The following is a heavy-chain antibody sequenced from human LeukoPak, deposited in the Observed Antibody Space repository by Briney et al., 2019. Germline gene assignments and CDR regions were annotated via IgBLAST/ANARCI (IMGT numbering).Heavy chain of an antibody. CDR1: GYTFTSYD. CDR2: MNPNSGNT. Sequence: ASVKVSCKASGYTFTSYDINWVRQATGQGLEWMGWMNPNSGNTGYAQKFQGRVTITRNTSISTAYMELSSLRSEDTAVYYCARACPWELPDCFDYWGQGTLVTVSS. CDR3: ARACPWELPDCFDY. V-gene: IGHV1-8*03. D-gene: IGHD1-26*01. J-gene: IGHJ4*02.